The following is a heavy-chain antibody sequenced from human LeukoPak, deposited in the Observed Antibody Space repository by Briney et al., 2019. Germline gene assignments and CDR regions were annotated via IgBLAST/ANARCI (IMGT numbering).Heavy chain of an antibody. Sequence: GGSLTLSCVASGFTFSGYAMSWVRQAPAKGLEWVSAIAGSGGSTYYADSVKGRFTISRDNSKNTLFLQMNSLRAEDTAVYHCAKDTSTYATSWSDYWGQGTLVTVSS. D-gene: IGHD2-2*01. J-gene: IGHJ4*02. CDR2: IAGSGGST. V-gene: IGHV3-23*01. CDR1: GFTFSGYA. CDR3: AKDTSTYATSWSDY.